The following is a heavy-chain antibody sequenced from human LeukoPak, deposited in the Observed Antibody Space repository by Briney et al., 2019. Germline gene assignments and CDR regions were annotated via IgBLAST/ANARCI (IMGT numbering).Heavy chain of an antibody. V-gene: IGHV3-74*03. CDR1: GFTFSRYW. Sequence: GGSLRLSCAASGFTFSRYWMHWVRQAPGKGLVWVSRVNSDESSTTYADSVKGRFTISSDNAKNTLYLQMNSLGAEDTAAYYCARGNYYGMDVWGQGTTVIVYS. J-gene: IGHJ6*02. CDR3: ARGNYYGMDV. CDR2: VNSDESST. D-gene: IGHD3-10*01.